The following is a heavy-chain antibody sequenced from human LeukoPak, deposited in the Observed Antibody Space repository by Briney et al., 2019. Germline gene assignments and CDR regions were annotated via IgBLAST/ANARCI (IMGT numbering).Heavy chain of an antibody. CDR3: ARGPPNWGYDY. CDR1: GGTFSSYA. CDR2: IIPIFGTA. Sequence: ASVTVSCTASGGTFSSYAISWVRQAPGQGLEWMGGIIPIFGTANYAQKFQGRVTITADESTSTAYMELSSLRSEDTAVYYCARGPPNWGYDYWGPGTLVTVSS. D-gene: IGHD7-27*01. J-gene: IGHJ4*02. V-gene: IGHV1-69*13.